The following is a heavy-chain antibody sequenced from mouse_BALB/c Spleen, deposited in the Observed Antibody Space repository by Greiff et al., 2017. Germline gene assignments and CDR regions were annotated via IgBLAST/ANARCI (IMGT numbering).Heavy chain of an antibody. V-gene: IGHV14-3*02. CDR1: GFNIKDTY. CDR2: IDPANGNT. Sequence: VQLKQSGAELVKPGASVKLSCTASGFNIKDTYMHWVKQRPEQGLEWIGRIDPANGNTKYDPKFQGKATITADTSSNTAYLQLSSLTSEDTAVYYCAPYEGLFAYWGQGTLVTVSA. CDR3: APYEGLFAY. D-gene: IGHD1-1*01. J-gene: IGHJ3*01.